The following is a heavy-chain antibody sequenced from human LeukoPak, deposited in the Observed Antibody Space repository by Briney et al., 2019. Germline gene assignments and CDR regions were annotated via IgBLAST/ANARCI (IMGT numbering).Heavy chain of an antibody. CDR2: IYSGGST. CDR3: ARDRIAAAGRAFDI. V-gene: IGHV3-53*01. Sequence: PGGSLRLSCAASGFTVSTNYMSWVRQAPGKGLEWVSVIYSGGSTYYADSVKGRFTISRDNSKNTLYLQMNSLRAEDTAVYYCARDRIAAAGRAFDIWGQGTMVTVSS. D-gene: IGHD6-13*01. J-gene: IGHJ3*02. CDR1: GFTVSTNY.